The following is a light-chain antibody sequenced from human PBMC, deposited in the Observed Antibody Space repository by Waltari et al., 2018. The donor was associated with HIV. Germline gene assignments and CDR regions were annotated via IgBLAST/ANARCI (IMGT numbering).Light chain of an antibody. J-gene: IGLJ3*02. CDR1: NSNIEYNT. CDR3: ATWDDNLRGLL. Sequence: QYVLAQPPSASGTPGQRVAISCSGSNSNIEYNTVNWYQQFPGAAPRLLIYANSQRPSGVPDRVSASKSGTSASLAITGLQTEDEAHYYCATWDDNLRGLLFGGGTKVTVL. CDR2: ANS. V-gene: IGLV1-44*01.